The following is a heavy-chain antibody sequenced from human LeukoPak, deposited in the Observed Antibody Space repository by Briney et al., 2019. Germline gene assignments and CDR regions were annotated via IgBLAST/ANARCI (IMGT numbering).Heavy chain of an antibody. D-gene: IGHD1-26*01. CDR1: RFTFSSYS. CDR3: ARQGPHSRSYSFDH. Sequence: GGSLRLSCAASRFTFSSYSMNWFRQAPGKGLEWVSYISSSRNSIYYADSVKGRFTISRDNAKNSLYLQMNSLRAEDTAVYYCARQGPHSRSYSFDHWGQGNLVTVSS. J-gene: IGHJ4*02. CDR2: ISSSRNSI. V-gene: IGHV3-48*04.